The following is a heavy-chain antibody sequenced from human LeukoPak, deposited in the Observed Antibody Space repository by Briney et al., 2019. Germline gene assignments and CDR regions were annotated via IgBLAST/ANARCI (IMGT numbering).Heavy chain of an antibody. D-gene: IGHD3-16*02. CDR3: ARNYDYVWGSYRSPSYFDY. J-gene: IGHJ4*02. V-gene: IGHV1-18*04. CDR1: GNTFTGYY. CDR2: ISAYNGNT. Sequence: ASVKVSCKASGNTFTGYYIHWVRQAPGQGLEWMGWISAYNGNTNYAQKLQGRVTTTTDTSTSTAYMELRSLRSDDTAVYYCARNYDYVWGSYRSPSYFDYWGQGTLVTVSS.